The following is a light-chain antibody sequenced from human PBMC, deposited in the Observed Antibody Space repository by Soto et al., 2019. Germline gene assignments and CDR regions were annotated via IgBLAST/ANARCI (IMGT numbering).Light chain of an antibody. J-gene: IGKJ3*01. V-gene: IGKV1-39*01. CDR2: AAS. CDR1: QSIRNS. Sequence: DIQITQSPASLSSYLLDIVTITCRASQSIRNSLNWYQQKPGKAPKFLIFAASSLQSGVPSRFSGRGSGTDFTLTIDSLQTEDIATYYCQQTYSGFSFGPGTKVDIK. CDR3: QQTYSGFS.